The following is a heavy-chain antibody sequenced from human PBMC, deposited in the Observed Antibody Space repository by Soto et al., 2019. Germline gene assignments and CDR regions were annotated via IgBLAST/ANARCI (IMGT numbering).Heavy chain of an antibody. Sequence: GASVKVSCKASGGTFSSYAISWVRQAPGQGLEWMGWINPNSGGTNYAQKFQGWVTMTRDTSISTAYMELSRLRSDDTAVYYCARGCSSTSCYSPSSGDYQYYGMDVWGQGTTVTVSS. V-gene: IGHV1-2*04. CDR2: INPNSGGT. CDR1: GGTFSSYA. J-gene: IGHJ6*02. CDR3: ARGCSSTSCYSPSSGDYQYYGMDV. D-gene: IGHD2-2*02.